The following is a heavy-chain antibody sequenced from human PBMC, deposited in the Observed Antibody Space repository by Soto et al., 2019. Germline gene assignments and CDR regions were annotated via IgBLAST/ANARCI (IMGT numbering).Heavy chain of an antibody. CDR1: GFTFSSYS. CDR2: ISSSSSYI. V-gene: IGHV3-21*01. CDR3: AREYQANYYGSGDHHNDAFDI. J-gene: IGHJ3*02. D-gene: IGHD3-10*01. Sequence: GGSLRLSCAASGFTFSSYSMNWVRQAPGKGLEWVSSISSSSSYIYYADSVKGRFTISRDNAKNSLYLQMNSLRAEDTAVYYCAREYQANYYGSGDHHNDAFDIWGQGTMVTVSS.